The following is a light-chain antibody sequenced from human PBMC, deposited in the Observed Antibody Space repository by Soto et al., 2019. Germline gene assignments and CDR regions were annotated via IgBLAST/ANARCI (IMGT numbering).Light chain of an antibody. Sequence: EMVMTQSPATLSVSPGERATLSCRASQSVSSNLAWYQQKPCQAPRLLIYGASTRATGIPARFSGSGSGTDFTLTISRLEPEDFAVYYCQQYGSSPEWTFGQGTKVDI. CDR2: GAS. CDR3: QQYGSSPEWT. J-gene: IGKJ1*01. CDR1: QSVSSN. V-gene: IGKV3-15*01.